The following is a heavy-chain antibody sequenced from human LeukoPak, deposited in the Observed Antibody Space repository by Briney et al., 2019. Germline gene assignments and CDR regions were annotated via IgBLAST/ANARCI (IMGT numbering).Heavy chain of an antibody. CDR3: ARAIGIAVAGRYHYYYYMDV. CDR1: GYTFTSYG. Sequence: ASVKVSCKASGYTFTSYGISWVRQAPGQGLEWMGWISAYNGNTNYAQKLQGRVTMTTDTSTSTAYMELRSLRSDDTAVYYCARAIGIAVAGRYHYYYYMDVWGKGTTVTVSS. D-gene: IGHD6-19*01. V-gene: IGHV1-18*01. J-gene: IGHJ6*03. CDR2: ISAYNGNT.